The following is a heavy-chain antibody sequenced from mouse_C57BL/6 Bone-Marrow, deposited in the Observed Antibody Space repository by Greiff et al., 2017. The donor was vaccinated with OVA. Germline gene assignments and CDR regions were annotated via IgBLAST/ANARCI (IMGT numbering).Heavy chain of an antibody. V-gene: IGHV14-4*01. Sequence: VQLQQSGAELVRPGASVKLSCTASGFNIKDDYMHWVKQRPEQGLEWIGWIDPENGDTEYASQFQGKATITADTSSNPAYLQLSSLTSEDTAVYYCTTAGYFDVWGTGTTVTVSS. J-gene: IGHJ1*03. CDR1: GFNIKDDY. CDR2: IDPENGDT. CDR3: TTAGYFDV.